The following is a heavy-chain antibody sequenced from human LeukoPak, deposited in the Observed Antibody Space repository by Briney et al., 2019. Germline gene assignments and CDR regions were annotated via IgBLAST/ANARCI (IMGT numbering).Heavy chain of an antibody. J-gene: IGHJ6*03. D-gene: IGHD1-26*01. CDR3: ARDGVVGATKERYYYYMDV. CDR2: IYTSGST. Sequence: SETLSLTCTVSGGSISSGSYYWSWIRQPAGQGREWIGRIYTSGSTNYNPSVKSRVTISVDTSKNQFSLKLSSVTAADTAVYYCARDGVVGATKERYYYYMDVWGKGTTVTVSS. V-gene: IGHV4-61*02. CDR1: GGSISSGSYY.